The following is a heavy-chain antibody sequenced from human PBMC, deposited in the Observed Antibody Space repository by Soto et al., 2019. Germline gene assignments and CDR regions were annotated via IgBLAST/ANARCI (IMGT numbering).Heavy chain of an antibody. D-gene: IGHD6-13*01. V-gene: IGHV1-58*01. CDR2: IVVGSGNT. CDR1: GFTFTSSA. CDR3: AAEGIPIAASGIPYGMDV. J-gene: IGHJ6*02. Sequence: SVKVSCKASGFTFTSSAVQWVRQARGQRLEWIGWIVVGSGNTNYAQKFQERVTITRDMSTSTAYMELSSLRSEDTAVYYCAAEGIPIAASGIPYGMDVWGQGTTVTVS.